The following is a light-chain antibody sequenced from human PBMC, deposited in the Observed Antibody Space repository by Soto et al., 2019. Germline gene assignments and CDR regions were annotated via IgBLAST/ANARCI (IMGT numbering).Light chain of an antibody. V-gene: IGLV2-11*01. Sequence: QSALTQPRSVSGSPGQSVTISCTGTSRDVGGYNYVSWYQQHPGKAPKLMIYDVSKRPSGVPDRFSGSKSGNTASLTISGLQAEDEADYYCCSYAGTYTFNVVFGGGTKVTVL. CDR3: CSYAGTYTFNVV. J-gene: IGLJ2*01. CDR1: SRDVGGYNY. CDR2: DVS.